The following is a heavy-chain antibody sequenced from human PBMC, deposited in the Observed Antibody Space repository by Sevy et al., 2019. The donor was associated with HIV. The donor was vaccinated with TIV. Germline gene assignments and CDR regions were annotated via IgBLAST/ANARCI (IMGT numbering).Heavy chain of an antibody. J-gene: IGHJ4*02. CDR1: GGSDSGIIYY. CDR3: ARGGNDNGGMYFDF. Sequence: SETLSLTCTVSGGSDSGIIYYWTWIRQPPGKGLEWIGYASYRGYTNYNPSLKSRVTISVDTSKNQFSLKLTSVSAADTAVYYCARGGNDNGGMYFDFWGQGTLVTVSS. V-gene: IGHV4-61*01. D-gene: IGHD4-17*01. CDR2: ASYRGYT.